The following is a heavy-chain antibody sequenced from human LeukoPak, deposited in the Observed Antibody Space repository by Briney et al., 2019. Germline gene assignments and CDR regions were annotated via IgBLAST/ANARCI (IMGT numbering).Heavy chain of an antibody. J-gene: IGHJ4*02. CDR3: ARSRPYYDGSGYYPYCFDS. Sequence: SETLSLTCTVSGGSISSSSYYWGWIRQPPGKGLEWIGSIYYSGSTYYNPSLKSRVTISVDTSKNQFSLKLSSVTAADTAVYYCARSRPYYDGSGYYPYCFDSWGQGTLVTVSS. D-gene: IGHD3-22*01. V-gene: IGHV4-39*07. CDR1: GGSISSSSYY. CDR2: IYYSGST.